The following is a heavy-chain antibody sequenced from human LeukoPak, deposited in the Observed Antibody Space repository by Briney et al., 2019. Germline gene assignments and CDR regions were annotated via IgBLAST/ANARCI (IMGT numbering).Heavy chain of an antibody. J-gene: IGHJ4*02. D-gene: IGHD3-10*01. Sequence: GGSLRLSCAAPGFTFSRSSMNWVRQAPGKGLEWVSSISPSSRYLYYADSVKGRFTISRDNAQKSLFLQMNSLGAEDTAVYYCARGSENYLGGLDYWGQGTQVTVSS. CDR1: GFTFSRSS. V-gene: IGHV3-21*01. CDR3: ARGSENYLGGLDY. CDR2: ISPSSRYL.